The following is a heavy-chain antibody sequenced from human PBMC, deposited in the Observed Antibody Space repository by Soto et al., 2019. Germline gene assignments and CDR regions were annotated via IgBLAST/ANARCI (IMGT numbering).Heavy chain of an antibody. CDR3: ALTYSGYDHETDYYYYYMDV. J-gene: IGHJ6*03. Sequence: SETLSLTCTVSGVSISSYYWSWIRQPPGKGLEWIGYIYYSGTTNYNPSLKSRVTISVDTSKNQFSLKLSSVTAADTAVYYCALTYSGYDHETDYYYYYMDVWGKGTTVTVSS. CDR2: IYYSGTT. CDR1: GVSISSYY. D-gene: IGHD5-12*01. V-gene: IGHV4-59*08.